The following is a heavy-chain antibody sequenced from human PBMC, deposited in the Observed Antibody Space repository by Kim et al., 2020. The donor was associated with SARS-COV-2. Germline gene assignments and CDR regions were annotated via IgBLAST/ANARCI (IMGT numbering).Heavy chain of an antibody. J-gene: IGHJ1*01. Sequence: SETLSLTCAVSGGSISSSNWWSWVRQPPGKGLEWIGEIYHSGSTNYNPSLKSRVTISVDKSKNQFSLKLSSVTAADTAVYYCARVRVGYYYDSSGYSTEYFQHWGQGTLVTVSS. CDR3: ARVRVGYYYDSSGYSTEYFQH. CDR1: GGSISSSNW. CDR2: IYHSGST. D-gene: IGHD3-22*01. V-gene: IGHV4-4*02.